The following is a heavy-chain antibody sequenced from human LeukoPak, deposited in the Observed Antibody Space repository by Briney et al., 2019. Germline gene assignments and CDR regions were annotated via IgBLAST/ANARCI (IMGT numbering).Heavy chain of an antibody. Sequence: GGSLRLSCAASGFTFSSYAMSWVRQAPGKGLEWVSAISGSGGSTYYADSVKGRFTISRDNSKNTLYLQMNSLRAEDTAVYYCAKELTYYYGSGTKLNWFDPCGQGTLVTVSS. CDR1: GFTFSSYA. D-gene: IGHD3-10*01. CDR3: AKELTYYYGSGTKLNWFDP. J-gene: IGHJ5*02. V-gene: IGHV3-23*01. CDR2: ISGSGGST.